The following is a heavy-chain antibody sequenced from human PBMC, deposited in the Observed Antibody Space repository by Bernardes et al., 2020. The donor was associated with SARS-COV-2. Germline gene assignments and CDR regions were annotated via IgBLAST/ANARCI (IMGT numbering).Heavy chain of an antibody. CDR2: SNPNSGGT. V-gene: IGHV1-2*02. CDR3: ALPPSNYDRYGMDV. D-gene: IGHD3-22*01. J-gene: IGHJ6*02. Sequence: SVKVSCKASGYTFTGYYIHWVRQAPGQGLEWMGWSNPNSGGTIYAQKFQGRVTMTRDTSISTVYMELSRLRSDDTAMYYCALPPSNYDRYGMDVWGQGTTVTVSS. CDR1: GYTFTGYY.